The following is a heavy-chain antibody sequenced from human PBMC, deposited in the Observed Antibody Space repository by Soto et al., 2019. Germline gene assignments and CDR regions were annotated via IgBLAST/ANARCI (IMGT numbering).Heavy chain of an antibody. J-gene: IGHJ3*02. D-gene: IGHD3-3*01. CDR1: GYSFTSYW. Sequence: PGESLKISCEGSGYSFTSYWIGWVRQMPGKGLEWMGIIYPGDSYTRYSPSFQGQVTISADKSISTAYLQWSSLKASGTAMYYCAIITIFGVVSPDAFDIWGAETMVTVSS. CDR2: IYPGDSYT. V-gene: IGHV5-51*01. CDR3: AIITIFGVVSPDAFDI.